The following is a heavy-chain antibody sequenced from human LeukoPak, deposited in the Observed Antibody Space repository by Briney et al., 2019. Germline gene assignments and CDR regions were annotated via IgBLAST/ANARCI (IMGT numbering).Heavy chain of an antibody. V-gene: IGHV1-46*01. Sequence: ASVKVSCKASGYTFTSNYMHWVRQAPGQGLEWMGIINPSGGSTSYAQKFQGRVTMTRDTSTSTVYMQLSGLRSEDTAVYYCATYEWELEGGGAFDIWGQGTKVTVSS. CDR2: INPSGGST. J-gene: IGHJ3*02. CDR1: GYTFTSNY. D-gene: IGHD1-7*01. CDR3: ATYEWELEGGGAFDI.